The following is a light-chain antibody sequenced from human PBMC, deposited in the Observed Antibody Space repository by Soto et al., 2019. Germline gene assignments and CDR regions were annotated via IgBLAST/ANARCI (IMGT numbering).Light chain of an antibody. CDR2: KAS. J-gene: IGKJ1*01. Sequence: DIQMTQSPSTLSAFVGDRVTITCRASQSINSWLAWYQQKPGKAPKLLLYKASSLESGVPSRFSGSGSGTEFTLTISSLQPDDSATYYCQQYNSYSGTFGQGTKVEIK. CDR1: QSINSW. V-gene: IGKV1-5*03. CDR3: QQYNSYSGT.